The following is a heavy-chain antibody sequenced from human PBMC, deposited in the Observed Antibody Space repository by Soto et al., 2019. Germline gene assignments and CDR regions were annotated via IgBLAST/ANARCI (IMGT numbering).Heavy chain of an antibody. CDR2: FYSSGSI. D-gene: IGHD6-19*01. CDR3: ARMYSSGSGWFHP. CDR1: GYFIGAGGYY. J-gene: IGHJ5*02. V-gene: IGHV4-31*02. Sequence: QIELQESGPGLVKPSQTLSLTCFVSGYFIGAGGYYWSWFRHHPGKGLEWIGSFYSSGSIIYNPSLRSRVSSSGDMSTNQFSMSLTSVTAADTARYYCARMYSSGSGWFHPWGQGTLVTVSS.